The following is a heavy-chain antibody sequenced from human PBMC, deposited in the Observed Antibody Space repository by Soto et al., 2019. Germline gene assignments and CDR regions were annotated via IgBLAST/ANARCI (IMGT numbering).Heavy chain of an antibody. CDR1: GYTFTNYE. V-gene: IGHV1-8*01. J-gene: IGHJ4*02. Sequence: GASVKVSCKASGYTFTNYETIWVRQATGQGLEWVGWMNPNSGDTVYAEKFQGRVTLTMDTSISTAYMELSSLRYEDTAVYYCARGRGGHCSGGKCYRFLDHWGQGTLVTVSS. D-gene: IGHD2-15*01. CDR2: MNPNSGDT. CDR3: ARGRGGHCSGGKCYRFLDH.